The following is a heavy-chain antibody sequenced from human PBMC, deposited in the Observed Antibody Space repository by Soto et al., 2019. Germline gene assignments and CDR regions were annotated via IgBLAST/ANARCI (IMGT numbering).Heavy chain of an antibody. CDR1: GYTFIRYS. CDR3: ARGPQFCGGGTCLADDY. D-gene: IGHD2-21*01. Sequence: ASVKVSCKASGYTFIRYSITWVRQAPGQGLEWMGWISVNDGNAKSAQSRQGSVTKTTDTSTSTAYMEVMSLTSDDTAVYYCARGPQFCGGGTCLADDYWGQGTLVTVSS. CDR2: ISVNDGNA. V-gene: IGHV1-18*01. J-gene: IGHJ4*02.